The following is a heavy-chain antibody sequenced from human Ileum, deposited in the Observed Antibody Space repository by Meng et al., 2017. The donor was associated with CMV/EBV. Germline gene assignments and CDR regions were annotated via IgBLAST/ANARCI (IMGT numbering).Heavy chain of an antibody. CDR3: ARDQTLRFYVPYGMDV. CDR2: ISGDGTGI. CDR1: GFGLNYY. Sequence: GESLEISWVSSGFGLNYYMLWIRQAPGKGLEWLTFISGDGTGISYADSVKGRFTIYRDNSKNTLYLQMNSLRAEDTAVYYCARDQTLRFYVPYGMDVWGQGTTVTVSS. D-gene: IGHD3-16*01. V-gene: IGHV3-53*05. J-gene: IGHJ6*02.